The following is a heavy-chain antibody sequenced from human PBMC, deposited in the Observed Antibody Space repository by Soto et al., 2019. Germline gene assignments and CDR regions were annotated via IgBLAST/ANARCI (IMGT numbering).Heavy chain of an antibody. CDR2: INAGNGNT. CDR3: SRDRSQYNWFDP. CDR1: GYTFTSYA. V-gene: IGHV1-3*01. J-gene: IGHJ5*02. Sequence: ASVKVSCKASGYTFTSYAMHWVRQAPGQRLEWMGWINAGNGNTKYSQKFQGRVTITRDTSASTAYMELSSLRSEDTAVYYCSRDRSQYNWFDPWGQGTLVTVSS.